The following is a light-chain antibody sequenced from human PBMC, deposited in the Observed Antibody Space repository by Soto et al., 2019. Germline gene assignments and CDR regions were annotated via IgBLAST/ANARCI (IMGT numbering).Light chain of an antibody. V-gene: IGKV3-15*01. CDR2: GAS. Sequence: EIVMTQSPGTLSVSPGERATLSCRASQSVSSNLAWYQHKPGQAPRLLIYGASTRATGIPARFSGSGSGTEFTLTISSLQSEDFAVYYCQQYNNWPRTFGQGT. J-gene: IGKJ1*01. CDR1: QSVSSN. CDR3: QQYNNWPRT.